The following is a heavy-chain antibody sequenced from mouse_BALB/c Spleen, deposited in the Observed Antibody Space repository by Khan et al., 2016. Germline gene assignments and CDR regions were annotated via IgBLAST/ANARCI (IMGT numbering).Heavy chain of an antibody. CDR1: GYSIPSDYA. CDR2: ISYSGST. D-gene: IGHD1-1*01. V-gene: IGHV3-2*02. Sequence: EVQLQESGPGLVKPSQSLSLTCTVTGYSIPSDYAWNWIRQFPGNKLEWMGYISYSGSTSYNPSPKSRISITRDTSKNHFFLQLNSVTTEDTATYYCATTVVAPRFAYWGQGTLVTVSA. CDR3: ATTVVAPRFAY. J-gene: IGHJ3*01.